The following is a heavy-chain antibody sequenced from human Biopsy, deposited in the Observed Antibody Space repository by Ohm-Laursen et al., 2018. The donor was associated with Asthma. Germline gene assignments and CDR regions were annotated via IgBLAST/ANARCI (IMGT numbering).Heavy chain of an antibody. J-gene: IGHJ4*02. CDR3: ATFPYGDYLPLDY. CDR2: ISGSGGST. V-gene: IGHV3-23*01. CDR1: GFTFISYA. D-gene: IGHD4-17*01. Sequence: SLRLSCAASGFTFISYAMSWVRQAPGKGLEWVSAISGSGGSTYYADSVRGRFTISRDNSKNTLYLQMNSLRAEDTAVYYCATFPYGDYLPLDYWGQGTLVTVSS.